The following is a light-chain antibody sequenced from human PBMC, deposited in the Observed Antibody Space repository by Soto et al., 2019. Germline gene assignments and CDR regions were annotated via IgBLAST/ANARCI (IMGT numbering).Light chain of an antibody. Sequence: DIQMTQSPTTLSASVGDRVTITCRASHSIDYWLAWYQQKPGKAPKLLIYKASTLESGVPSRFSGSGSGTEFTLTISSLQPDDFATYYCQQYYGLWTFGQGTQVDIK. CDR3: QQYYGLWT. CDR2: KAS. CDR1: HSIDYW. V-gene: IGKV1-5*03. J-gene: IGKJ1*01.